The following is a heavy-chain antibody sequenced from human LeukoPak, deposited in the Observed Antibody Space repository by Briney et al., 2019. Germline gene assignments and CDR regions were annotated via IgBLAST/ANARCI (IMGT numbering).Heavy chain of an antibody. D-gene: IGHD2-15*01. CDR3: ARDPRDIVVVGEYYYYYYGMDV. J-gene: IGHJ6*02. Sequence: GGSLRLSCAASGFTFSSYAMSWVRQAPGKGLEWVSAISGSGGSTYYADSVEGRFTISRDNAKNSLYLQMNSLRAEDTAVYYCARDPRDIVVVGEYYYYYYGMDVWGQGTTVTVSS. CDR1: GFTFSSYA. V-gene: IGHV3-23*01. CDR2: ISGSGGST.